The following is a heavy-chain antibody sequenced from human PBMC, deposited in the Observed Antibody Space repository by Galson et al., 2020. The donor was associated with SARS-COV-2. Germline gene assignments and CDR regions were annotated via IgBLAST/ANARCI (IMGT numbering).Heavy chain of an antibody. CDR1: GDSFRRYA. CDR3: ALLDAYASSPAV. D-gene: IGHD2-2*01. J-gene: IGHJ6*02. Sequence: SVKVSCKASGDSFRRYAINWVRQAPGQGLEWMGGIIPLYGTPKYEQKFQGRVTITADESTSTAYMEVSSLRSEDTAVYYCALLDAYASSPAVWGQGPTVTVSS. CDR2: IIPLYGTP. V-gene: IGHV1-69*13.